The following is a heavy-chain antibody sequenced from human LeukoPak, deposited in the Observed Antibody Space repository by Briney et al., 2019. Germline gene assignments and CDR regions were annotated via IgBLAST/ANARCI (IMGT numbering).Heavy chain of an antibody. J-gene: IGHJ6*02. Sequence: GGSLRLSCAASGFTFSDYYMSWIRQAPGKGLEWVSYISSSGSTIYYADSVKGRFTISRDNAKNSLYLQMNSLRAEDTAVYYCARGYSSSSGPYYYYGMDVWGQGTTVTVSS. CDR2: ISSSGSTI. V-gene: IGHV3-11*01. D-gene: IGHD6-13*01. CDR1: GFTFSDYY. CDR3: ARGYSSSSGPYYYYGMDV.